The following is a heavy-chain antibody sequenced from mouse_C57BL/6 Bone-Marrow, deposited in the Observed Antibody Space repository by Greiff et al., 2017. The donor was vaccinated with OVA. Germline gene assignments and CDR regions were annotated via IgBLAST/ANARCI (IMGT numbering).Heavy chain of an antibody. D-gene: IGHD1-1*01. CDR1: GFTFSSYA. J-gene: IGHJ3*01. CDR3: ARDAYGSSSAWFAY. V-gene: IGHV5-4*01. Sequence: EVQVVESGGGLVKPGGSLKLSCAASGFTFSSYAMSWVRQTPEKRLEWVATISDGGSYTYYPDNVKGRFTFSRDNAKNNLYLQMSHLKSEDTAMYYGARDAYGSSSAWFAYWGQGTLVTVSA. CDR2: ISDGGSYT.